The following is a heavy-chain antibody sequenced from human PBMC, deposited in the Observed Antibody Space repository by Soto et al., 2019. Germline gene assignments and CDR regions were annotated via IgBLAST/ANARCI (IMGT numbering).Heavy chain of an antibody. D-gene: IGHD3-3*01. J-gene: IGHJ4*02. CDR1: GFTFSNAW. CDR2: IKSKTDGGTT. CDR3: TTDSPDFLSGYYDY. V-gene: IGHV3-15*01. Sequence: GGSLRLSCAASGFTFSNAWMSWVRQAPGKGLEWVGRIKSKTDGGTTDYAAPVKGRFTISRDDSKNTLYLQMNSLKTEDTAVYYCTTDSPDFLSGYYDYWGQGTLVTVSS.